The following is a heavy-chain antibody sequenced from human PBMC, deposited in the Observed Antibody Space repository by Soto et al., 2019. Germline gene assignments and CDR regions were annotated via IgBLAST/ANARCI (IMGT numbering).Heavy chain of an antibody. CDR3: SRGLGSGDY. D-gene: IGHD3-10*01. Sequence: QVQLVQSGAEVKNPGASVTVSCRASGYTFTSYYIHWVRQAPEQGLEWMAIINPNGGSTNYAQRFQGRVTVTRDTSTSIVYMELSSLRSEDTAVYYCSRGLGSGDYWGQGTLVTVSS. J-gene: IGHJ4*02. CDR2: INPNGGST. CDR1: GYTFTSYY. V-gene: IGHV1-46*03.